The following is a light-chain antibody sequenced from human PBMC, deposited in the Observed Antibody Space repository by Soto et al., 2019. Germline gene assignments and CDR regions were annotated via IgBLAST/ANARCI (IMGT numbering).Light chain of an antibody. J-gene: IGKJ1*01. V-gene: IGKV1-8*01. Sequence: AIRMTQSPSSLSASTGDRVTITCRASQGISSYLAWYQQKPGKAPKLLIYAASTLQSGVPSRFSGSGSGTDFTLTISSLQPEDFATYYCQQSYSFPRTFGQGTKVDI. CDR1: QGISSY. CDR2: AAS. CDR3: QQSYSFPRT.